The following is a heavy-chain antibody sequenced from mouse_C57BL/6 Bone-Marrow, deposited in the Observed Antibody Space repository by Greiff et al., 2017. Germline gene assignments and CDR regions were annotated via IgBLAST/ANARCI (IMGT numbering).Heavy chain of an antibody. CDR3: ALGRFAY. D-gene: IGHD4-1*01. J-gene: IGHJ3*01. Sequence: DVHLVESGGGLVKPGGSLKLSCAASGFTFSDYGMHWVRQAPEKGLEWVAYISSGSSTIYYADTVKGRFTISRDNAKNTLFLQMTSLRSEDTAMYYCALGRFAYWGQGTLVTVSA. CDR1: GFTFSDYG. CDR2: ISSGSSTI. V-gene: IGHV5-17*01.